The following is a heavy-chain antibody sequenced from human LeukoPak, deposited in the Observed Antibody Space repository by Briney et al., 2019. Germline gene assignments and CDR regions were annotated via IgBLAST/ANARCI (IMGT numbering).Heavy chain of an antibody. J-gene: IGHJ4*02. CDR2: IYASGST. CDR3: ARSGYSNFDY. D-gene: IGHD3-3*01. Sequence: YPSETLSLTCSVSGDSISSSDYYWSWIRQSAGKGLEWIGRIYASGSTNYNPSLKSRVTISVDTSKNQFSLKLSSVTAADTAVYYCARSGYSNFDYWGQGTLVTVSS. V-gene: IGHV4-61*02. CDR1: GDSISSSDYY.